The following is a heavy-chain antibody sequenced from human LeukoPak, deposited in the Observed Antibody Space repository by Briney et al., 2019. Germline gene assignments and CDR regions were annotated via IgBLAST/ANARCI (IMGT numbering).Heavy chain of an antibody. D-gene: IGHD5-12*01. CDR3: AKDSNSGYVSVGPDH. CDR2: VRYDESNE. CDR1: GFVFSNYG. J-gene: IGHJ4*02. Sequence: GGSLRLSCQTSGFVFSNYGMHWVRQAPGKGLEWVAFVRYDESNEYYADSVKGRFTISRDNSRNTLYLQMNSLRAEDTGVYSCAKDSNSGYVSVGPDHWGLGTLVTVSS. V-gene: IGHV3-30*02.